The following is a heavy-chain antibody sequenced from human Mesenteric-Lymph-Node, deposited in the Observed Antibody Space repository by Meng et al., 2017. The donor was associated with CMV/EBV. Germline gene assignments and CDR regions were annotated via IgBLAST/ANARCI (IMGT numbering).Heavy chain of an antibody. CDR1: GGSISSYY. J-gene: IGHJ4*02. V-gene: IGHV4-59*12. D-gene: IGHD3-10*01. CDR3: AKSRGVYYGSGAYDN. Sequence: SETLSLTCTVSGGSISSYYWSWIRQPPGKGLEWIGYIYYSGSTNYNPSLKSRVTISVDASKNQFSLNLSSVTAADTAIYYCAKSRGVYYGSGAYDNWGQGTLVTVSS. CDR2: IYYSGST.